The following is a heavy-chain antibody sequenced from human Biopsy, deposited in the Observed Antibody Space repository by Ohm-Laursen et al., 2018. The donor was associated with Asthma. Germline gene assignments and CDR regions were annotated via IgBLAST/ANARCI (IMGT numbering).Heavy chain of an antibody. V-gene: IGHV4-30-4*01. CDR3: ARVASYGDLYFGIDV. J-gene: IGHJ6*02. CDR1: GAYIGSRDHH. CDR2: VFWSGTT. Sequence: TLSLTCTVGGAYIGSRDHHWSWIRQSPGTGLEWIGFVFWSGTTHYNRSLEGRLSISIDTTRNEFSMTLRSVTAADTAVYFCARVASYGDLYFGIDVWGPGTTVSVS. D-gene: IGHD4-17*01.